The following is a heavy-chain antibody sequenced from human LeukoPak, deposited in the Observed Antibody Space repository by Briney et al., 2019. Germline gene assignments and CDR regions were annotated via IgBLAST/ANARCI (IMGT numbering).Heavy chain of an antibody. CDR2: ISSSGSTI. J-gene: IGHJ6*03. V-gene: IGHV3-11*01. CDR3: ARVGYCSSTSCYPYYYYYYMDV. CDR1: GFTFSDYY. D-gene: IGHD2-2*03. Sequence: GGSLRLSCAASGFTFSDYYMSWIRQAPGKGREWVSYISSSGSTIYYADSVKGRFTISSDNAKNSLYLQMNSLRAEDTAVYYCARVGYCSSTSCYPYYYYYYMDVWGKGTTVTVSS.